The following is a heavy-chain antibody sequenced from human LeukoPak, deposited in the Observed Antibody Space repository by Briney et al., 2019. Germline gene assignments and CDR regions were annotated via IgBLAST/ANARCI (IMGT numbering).Heavy chain of an antibody. D-gene: IGHD6-13*01. Sequence: SETLSLTCTVSGGSISSYYWSWIRQPAGKGLEWIGRIYTSGSTNYNPSLKSRVTMSVDTSKNQFSLKLGSVTAADTALYYCAKSDSFISAAGIFDHWGQGTQVTVSS. CDR3: AKSDSFISAAGIFDH. CDR1: GGSISSYY. J-gene: IGHJ4*02. V-gene: IGHV4-4*07. CDR2: IYTSGST.